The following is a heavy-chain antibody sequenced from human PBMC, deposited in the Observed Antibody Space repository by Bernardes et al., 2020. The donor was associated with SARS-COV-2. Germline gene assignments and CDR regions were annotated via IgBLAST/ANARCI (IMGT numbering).Heavy chain of an antibody. J-gene: IGHJ2*01. CDR2: INYSGST. V-gene: IGHV4-34*01. Sequence: SETLSLTCAVYGGSLSGYYWNWIRQSPGKGLEWIGEINYSGSTNYNPSLKSRVTISVDTSKNQFSLNLSSVTAADTAVYYCARAVSGIWYFDLWGRGTLVTVSS. CDR3: ARAVSGIWYFDL. D-gene: IGHD6-19*01. CDR1: GGSLSGYY.